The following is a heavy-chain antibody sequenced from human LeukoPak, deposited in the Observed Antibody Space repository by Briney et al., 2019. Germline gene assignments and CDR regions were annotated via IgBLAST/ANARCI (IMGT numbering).Heavy chain of an antibody. CDR1: GGSFSGCY. V-gene: IGHV4-34*01. CDR3: AREIRLRFYHYYYYYMDV. D-gene: IGHD3-3*01. Sequence: PSETLSLTCAVYGGSFSGCYWSWIRQPPGKGLEWIGEINHSGSTNYNPSLKSRVTVSVDTSKNQFSLKLSSVTAADRAVYYCAREIRLRFYHYYYYYMDVWGKGTTVTVSS. CDR2: INHSGST. J-gene: IGHJ6*03.